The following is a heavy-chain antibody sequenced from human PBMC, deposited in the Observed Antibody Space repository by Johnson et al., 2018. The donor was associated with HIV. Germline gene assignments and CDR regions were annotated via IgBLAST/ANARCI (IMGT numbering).Heavy chain of an antibody. CDR3: ARGGGSSSWYQADAFDI. Sequence: VQLVESGGGLVQPGGSLRLSCAASGFTVSSNYISWVRQAPGRGLEWVSLIYSDGSTYYADSVKGRFTISRDDSKNTLYLQMSSLRAEDTAVYYCARGGGSSSWYQADAFDIWGQGTMVTVSS. V-gene: IGHV3-66*02. D-gene: IGHD6-13*01. CDR1: GFTVSSNY. J-gene: IGHJ3*02. CDR2: IYSDGST.